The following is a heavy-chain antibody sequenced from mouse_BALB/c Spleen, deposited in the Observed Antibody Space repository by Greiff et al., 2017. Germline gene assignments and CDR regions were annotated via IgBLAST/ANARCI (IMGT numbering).Heavy chain of an antibody. D-gene: IGHD2-3*01. V-gene: IGHV1S56*01. CDR3: ARDEDGPFAY. CDR2: IYPGNVNT. Sequence: VQGVESGPELVKPGASVRISCKASGYTFTSYYIHWVKQRPGQGLEWIGWIYPGNVNTKYNEKFKGKATLTADKSSSTAYMQLSSLTSEDSAVYFCARDEDGPFAYWGQGTLVTVSA. J-gene: IGHJ3*01. CDR1: GYTFTSYY.